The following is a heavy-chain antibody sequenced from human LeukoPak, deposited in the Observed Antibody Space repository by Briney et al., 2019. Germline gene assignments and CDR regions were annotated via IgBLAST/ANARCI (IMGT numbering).Heavy chain of an antibody. CDR3: ARSRITIFGVVISRFDY. J-gene: IGHJ4*02. CDR1: GGTFSSYA. CDR2: IIPIFGTA. V-gene: IGHV1-69*06. D-gene: IGHD3-3*01. Sequence: ASVKVSCKASGGTFSSYAISWVRQAPGQGLEWMGGIIPIFGTANYAQKFQGRVTITADKSTSTAYMELSSLRSEDTAVYYCARSRITIFGVVISRFDYWGQGTLVTVSS.